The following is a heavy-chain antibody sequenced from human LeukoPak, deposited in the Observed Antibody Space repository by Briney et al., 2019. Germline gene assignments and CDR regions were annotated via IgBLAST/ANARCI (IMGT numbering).Heavy chain of an antibody. CDR2: IYYSGST. CDR1: GGSISSRGYY. J-gene: IGHJ4*02. V-gene: IGHV4-61*08. CDR3: ARHSYAGSQYFFDY. D-gene: IGHD2-8*01. Sequence: SETLSLTCTVSGGSISSRGYYWSWIRQPPGQGLEWIGFIYYSGSTNYNPSLKSRVTISVDTSKNQFSLRLSSVTAADTALYYCARHSYAGSQYFFDYWGQGTLVTVSS.